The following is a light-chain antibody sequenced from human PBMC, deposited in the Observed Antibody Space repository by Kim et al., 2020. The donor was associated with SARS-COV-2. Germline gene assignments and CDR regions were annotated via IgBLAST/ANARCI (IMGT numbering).Light chain of an antibody. V-gene: IGKV3-20*01. CDR1: QSVDSTY. Sequence: LSPGERAILSCRASQSVDSTYLAWYQQKPGQAPRLLIYGASSRATGIPDRFSGSGSGTDFTLTISRLEPEDFAVYYCQQYGSSPLTFGGGNKLEI. CDR3: QQYGSSPLT. CDR2: GAS. J-gene: IGKJ4*01.